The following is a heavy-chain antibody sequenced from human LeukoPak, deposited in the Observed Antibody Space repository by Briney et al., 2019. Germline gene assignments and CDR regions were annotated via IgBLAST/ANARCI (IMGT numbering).Heavy chain of an antibody. CDR3: ARDGESIAALNNWFDP. CDR2: IIPIFGTA. J-gene: IGHJ5*02. V-gene: IGHV1-69*06. D-gene: IGHD6-6*01. CDR1: GGTFSSYA. Sequence: SVKVSCKASGGTFSSYAISWVRQAPGQGLEWMGGIIPIFGTANYAQKFQGRVTITADKSTSTAYMELSSLRSEDTAVYYCARDGESIAALNNWFDPWGQGTLVTVSS.